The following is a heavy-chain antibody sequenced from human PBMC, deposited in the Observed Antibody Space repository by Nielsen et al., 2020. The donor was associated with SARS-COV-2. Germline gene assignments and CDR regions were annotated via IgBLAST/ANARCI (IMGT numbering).Heavy chain of an antibody. J-gene: IGHJ6*02. D-gene: IGHD5-12*01. Sequence: WIRQPPGKGLEWIGEINHSGSTNYNPSLKSRVTISVDTSKNQFSLKLSSVTAADTAMYYCARGEGGYDWYLPYYYYGMDVWGQGTTVTVSS. CDR3: ARGEGGYDWYLPYYYYGMDV. CDR2: INHSGST. V-gene: IGHV4-34*01.